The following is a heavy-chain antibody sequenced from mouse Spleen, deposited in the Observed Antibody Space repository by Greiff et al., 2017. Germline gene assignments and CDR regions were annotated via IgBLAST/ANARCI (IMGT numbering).Heavy chain of an antibody. V-gene: IGHV2-6*01. CDR3: ASDGLYAMDY. CDR1: GFSLTSYG. J-gene: IGHJ4*01. Sequence: VQLQQSGPGLVAPSQCLSITCTVSGFSLTSYGVDWVRQSPGKGLEWLGVIWGGGGTNYYSALKSRLSISKDNSKSQVFLKMNSLQTDDTAMYYCASDGLYAMDYWGQGTSVTVSS. CDR2: IWGGGGT.